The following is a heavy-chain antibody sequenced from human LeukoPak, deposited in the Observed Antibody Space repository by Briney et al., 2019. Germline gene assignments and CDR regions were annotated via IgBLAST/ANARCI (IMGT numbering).Heavy chain of an antibody. CDR2: IYHSGST. J-gene: IGHJ4*02. V-gene: IGHV4-30-2*01. CDR1: GGSISSGGYY. Sequence: SQTLSLTCTVSGGSISSGGYYWSWIRQPPGKGLEWIGYIYHSGSTYYNPSLKSRVTISVDRSKNQFSLKLSSVTAADTAVYYCARGSSSSWTTGDYWGQGTLVTVSS. D-gene: IGHD6-13*01. CDR3: ARGSSSSWTTGDY.